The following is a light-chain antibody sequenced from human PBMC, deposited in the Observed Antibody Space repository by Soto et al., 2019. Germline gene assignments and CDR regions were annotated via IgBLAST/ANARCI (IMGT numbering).Light chain of an antibody. CDR2: EVS. CDR3: SSYTTSSTLV. J-gene: IGLJ1*01. Sequence: QSALTQPASVSGSPGQSITISCTGTSSDVGGYNYVSWYQQHPGKAPKLMIYEVSNRPSGVSNRFSGSKSGNTASLTISGLQAEDEAHYYCSSYTTSSTLVFGAGNKVIV. V-gene: IGLV2-14*01. CDR1: SSDVGGYNY.